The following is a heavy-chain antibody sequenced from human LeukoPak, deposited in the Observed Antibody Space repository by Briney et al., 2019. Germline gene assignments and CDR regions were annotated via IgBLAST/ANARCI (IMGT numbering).Heavy chain of an antibody. CDR1: GFTFSSYS. CDR3: ARDPEPTYYDILTGYFAHAFDI. J-gene: IGHJ3*02. Sequence: GGSLRLPCAASGFTFSSYSMNWVRQAPGKGLEWVSSISSSSSYIYYADSVKGRFTISRDNAENSLYLQMNSLRAEDTAVYYCARDPEPTYYDILTGYFAHAFDIWGQGTMVTVSS. CDR2: ISSSSSYI. V-gene: IGHV3-21*01. D-gene: IGHD3-9*01.